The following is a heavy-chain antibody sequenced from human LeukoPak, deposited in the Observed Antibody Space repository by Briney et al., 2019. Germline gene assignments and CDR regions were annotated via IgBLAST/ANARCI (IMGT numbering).Heavy chain of an antibody. Sequence: PGGSLRLSCAASGFSFSGYAMSWVRQAPGKGLEWVSGIGTSGGSTFYADSVKGRFTISRYNSKNTLYLQMNSLRAEDTAVYYCARKEVETATVFLGVWGQGTTVTVSS. CDR1: GFSFSGYA. V-gene: IGHV3-23*01. J-gene: IGHJ6*02. D-gene: IGHD5-18*01. CDR3: ARKEVETATVFLGV. CDR2: IGTSGGST.